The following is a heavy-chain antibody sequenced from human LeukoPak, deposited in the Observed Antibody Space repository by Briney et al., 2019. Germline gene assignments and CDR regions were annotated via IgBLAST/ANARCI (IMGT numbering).Heavy chain of an antibody. D-gene: IGHD3-16*01. J-gene: IGHJ2*01. CDR2: VDIRGST. CDR3: AMWGGSPGGWYFGL. Sequence: PSQTLSLTCTVSGDSISSRNHYWSWIRQPAGKGLEWIGRVDIRGSTNYNPSLKSRVTISIDMYKKQFSLKLSSVTAADTAVYYYAMWGGSPGGWYFGLWGRGTLVTVSS. CDR1: GDSISSRNHY. V-gene: IGHV4-61*02.